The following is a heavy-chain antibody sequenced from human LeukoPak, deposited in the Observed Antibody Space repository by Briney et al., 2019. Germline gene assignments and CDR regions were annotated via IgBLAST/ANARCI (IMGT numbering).Heavy chain of an antibody. D-gene: IGHD3-10*01. CDR3: ASVLWFGGIFFDY. Sequence: GGSLRLSCAASGFSFSDYYMSWIRQAPGKGLEWVSYMSNSGSTIYYADSVKGRFTISRDNTKNSLHLQMNSLRAEDTAVYYCASVLWFGGIFFDYWGQGTLVTVSS. CDR1: GFSFSDYY. V-gene: IGHV3-11*01. J-gene: IGHJ4*02. CDR2: MSNSGSTI.